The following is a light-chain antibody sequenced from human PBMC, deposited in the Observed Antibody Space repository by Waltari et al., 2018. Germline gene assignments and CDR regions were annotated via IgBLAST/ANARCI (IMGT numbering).Light chain of an antibody. CDR2: LGS. CDR1: PCLQHSNGNNY. J-gene: IGKJ1*01. CDR3: MQSVRALWT. V-gene: IGKV2-28*01. Sequence: IVMTRSPVSLPVTPGEPASISCRSSPCLQHSNGNNYLVWYLQKPGQSPQLLIYLGSIRATGVPDRFSGSGSGTDFTLRINRLEAEDVAVYYCMQSVRALWTFGQGTKVEIK.